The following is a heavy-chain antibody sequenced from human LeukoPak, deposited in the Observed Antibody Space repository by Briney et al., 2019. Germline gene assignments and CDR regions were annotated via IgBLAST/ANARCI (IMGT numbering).Heavy chain of an antibody. J-gene: IGHJ4*02. D-gene: IGHD3-22*01. Sequence: ASVKVSCKASGYTFTGYYMHWVRQAPGQGLEWMGIINPSGGSTSYAQKFQGRVTMTRDTSTSTVYMELSSLRSEDTAVYYCARVQWDYYDSSGYYYWGQGTLVTVSS. CDR2: INPSGGST. CDR1: GYTFTGYY. CDR3: ARVQWDYYDSSGYYY. V-gene: IGHV1-46*01.